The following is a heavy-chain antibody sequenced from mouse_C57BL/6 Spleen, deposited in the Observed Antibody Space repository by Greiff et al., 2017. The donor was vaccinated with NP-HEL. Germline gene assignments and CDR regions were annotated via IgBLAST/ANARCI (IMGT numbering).Heavy chain of an antibody. CDR3: ARMDYYGSRGGY. CDR1: GYTFTSYW. J-gene: IGHJ2*01. D-gene: IGHD1-1*01. V-gene: IGHV1-50*01. CDR2: IDPSDSYT. Sequence: QVQLQQPGAELVKPGASVKLSCKASGYTFTSYWMQWVKQRPGQGLEWIGEIDPSDSYTNYNQKFKGKATLTVDTSSSTAYMQLSSLTSEDSAVYYCARMDYYGSRGGYWGQGTTLTVSS.